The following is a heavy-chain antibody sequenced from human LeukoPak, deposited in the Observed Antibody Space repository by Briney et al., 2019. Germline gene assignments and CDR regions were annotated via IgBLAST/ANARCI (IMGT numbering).Heavy chain of an antibody. J-gene: IGHJ4*02. CDR2: IYYSGST. CDR3: ARLDSYGQYFDY. Sequence: SETLSLTCTVSGGSISSYYWSWIRQPPGKGLECIGYIYYSGSTNYNPSLKSRVTISVDTSKNQFSLKLSSVTAADTAVYYCARLDSYGQYFDYWGQGTLVTVSS. V-gene: IGHV4-59*08. D-gene: IGHD5-18*01. CDR1: GGSISSYY.